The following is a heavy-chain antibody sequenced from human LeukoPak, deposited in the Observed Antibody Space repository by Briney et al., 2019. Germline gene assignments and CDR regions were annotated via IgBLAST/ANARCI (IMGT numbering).Heavy chain of an antibody. CDR1: GFTFSSYG. V-gene: IGHV3-30*02. Sequence: GGSLRLSCAASGFTFSSYGMHWVRQAPGKGPEWVAFIRYDGSNKYYADSVKGRFTISRDNSKKTLYLQMNSLRPEDTAVYYCAKDFSVYYYDSRVLDYWGQGTLVTVSS. CDR2: IRYDGSNK. D-gene: IGHD3-22*01. CDR3: AKDFSVYYYDSRVLDY. J-gene: IGHJ4*02.